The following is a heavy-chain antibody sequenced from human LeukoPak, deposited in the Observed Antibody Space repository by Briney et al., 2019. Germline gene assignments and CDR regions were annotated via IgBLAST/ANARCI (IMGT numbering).Heavy chain of an antibody. V-gene: IGHV3-49*04. CDR2: IQAKAYGGAT. D-gene: IGHD2-2*01. CDR1: GFTFGDYA. J-gene: IGHJ4*02. CDR3: TRAPHPRCSSSGCYLDY. Sequence: LTGRSLRLSCSTSGFTFGDYAMSWVRQAPRKGLEWVGFIQAKAYGGATKYAASVNGRFSISRDDSQSIANLQMNDLKTEDTAVYYCTRAPHPRCSSSGCYLDYWGQGTLVTVSS.